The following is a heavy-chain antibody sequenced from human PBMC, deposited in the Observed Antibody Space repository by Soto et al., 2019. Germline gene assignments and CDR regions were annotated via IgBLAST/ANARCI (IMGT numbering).Heavy chain of an antibody. J-gene: IGHJ6*02. CDR3: ARRRYCGVGCYTQYYYGMDV. D-gene: IGHD2-21*02. CDR2: IIPVLGVT. CDR1: GDTFSSYT. Sequence: QVQLVQSGPEVKKPGSSVRISCRSGGDTFSSYTVSWVRQTPGQGLEWMGRIIPVLGVTNYSRKFKGRMTMTADKSKTTAHMELSSLMSEDTARYYCARRRYCGVGCYTQYYYGMDVWGQWTSVIVSS. V-gene: IGHV1-69*02.